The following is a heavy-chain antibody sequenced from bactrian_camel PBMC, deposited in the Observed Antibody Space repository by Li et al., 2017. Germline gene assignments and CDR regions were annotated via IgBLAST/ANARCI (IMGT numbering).Heavy chain of an antibody. V-gene: IGHV3S31*01. Sequence: QLVESGGGLVQPGGSLRLSCAASGLPFSSYPMSWVRRAPGKDLEWVASISPDGSSTDYSDSVKGRFTVSRDNAKNTLYLQMNLLKTDDTAMYYCATPAEPWFPSSLKANNVGSGQGTQVTVS. J-gene: IGHJ4*01. CDR2: ISPDGSST. D-gene: IGHD3*01. CDR1: GLPFSSYP.